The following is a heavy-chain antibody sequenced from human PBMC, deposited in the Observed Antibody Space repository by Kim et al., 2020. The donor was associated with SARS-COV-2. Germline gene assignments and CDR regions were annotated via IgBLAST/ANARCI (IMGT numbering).Heavy chain of an antibody. Sequence: GGSLRLSCAASGFTFSRSVMHWVRQAPGKGLESVAIMAYDGTGINYAASVKGRFTISRDNSKNMLYLQMNSLGIEDTAVYYCAKDDFGGIDYWGQGTLVTVSS. D-gene: IGHD3-3*01. CDR3: AKDDFGGIDY. V-gene: IGHV3-30-3*01. CDR2: MAYDGTGI. CDR1: GFTFSRSV. J-gene: IGHJ4*02.